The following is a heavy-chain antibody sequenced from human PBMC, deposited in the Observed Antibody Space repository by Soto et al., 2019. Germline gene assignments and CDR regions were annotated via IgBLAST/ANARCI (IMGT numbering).Heavy chain of an antibody. Sequence: SETLSLTCTVSGDSVSTSNNYWDWIRQPPGKGLEWIASIYYSGSTNYNPSLKSRVTMSVDTSKNQFSLKLSSVTAADTVVYYCARLQTYSSTWHLDSWGPGTLVTVSS. V-gene: IGHV4-39*01. CDR3: ARLQTYSSTWHLDS. D-gene: IGHD6-13*01. CDR1: GDSVSTSNNY. J-gene: IGHJ4*02. CDR2: IYYSGST.